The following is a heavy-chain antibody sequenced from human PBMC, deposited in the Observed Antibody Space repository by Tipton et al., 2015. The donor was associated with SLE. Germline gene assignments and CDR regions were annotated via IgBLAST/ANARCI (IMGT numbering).Heavy chain of an antibody. J-gene: IGHJ4*02. CDR2: IHHSGST. D-gene: IGHD1-1*01. V-gene: IGHV4-34*01. CDR1: GESFSGYY. Sequence: TLSLTCAVYGESFSGYYWSWIRQPPGKGLQWMGEIHHSGSTNYNPSLKSRVTISVDTSKNQFSLKLSSVTAAETAVYYCASAGSAWNLFDYWGQGTLVTVSS. CDR3: ASAGSAWNLFDY.